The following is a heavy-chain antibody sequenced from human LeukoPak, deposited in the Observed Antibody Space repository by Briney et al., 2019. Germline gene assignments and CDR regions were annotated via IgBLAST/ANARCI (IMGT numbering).Heavy chain of an antibody. CDR3: AKGNFGYGAMDC. D-gene: IGHD3-22*01. CDR2: IHHSGST. Sequence: SQTLSLTCTVSGGAFNSDNQYWSWIRQPPGKGLEWIGYIHHSGSTYYNPSLKSRLTISLDTSRNQFSLKMNSVTAADTAVYYCAKGNFGYGAMDCWGQGTLVTVSS. J-gene: IGHJ4*02. V-gene: IGHV4-30-4*01. CDR1: GGAFNSDNQY.